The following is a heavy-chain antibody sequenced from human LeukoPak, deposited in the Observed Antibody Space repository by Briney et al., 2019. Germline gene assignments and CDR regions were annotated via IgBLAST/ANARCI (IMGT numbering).Heavy chain of an antibody. CDR1: GFTFSSYG. CDR2: IWYDESNK. J-gene: IGHJ4*02. V-gene: IGHV3-33*08. CDR3: ARDRIIVVPDYYFDY. D-gene: IGHD3-22*01. Sequence: GRSLRLSCAASGFTFSSYGMHWVRQAPGKGLEWVAVIWYDESNKFYADSVKGRFTISRDNSKNTLYLQMNSLRAEDTAVYYCARDRIIVVPDYYFDYWGQGTLVTVSS.